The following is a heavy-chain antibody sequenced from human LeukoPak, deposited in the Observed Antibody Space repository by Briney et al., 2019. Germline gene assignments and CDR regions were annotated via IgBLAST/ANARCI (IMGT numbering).Heavy chain of an antibody. Sequence: SETLSLTCAVSGGSISSCNWWSWVRQPPGKGLEWIGEIYHSGSTNYNPSLKSRVTISVDKSKNQFSLKLSSVTAADTAVYYCTSRPGGSSGWSNWGQGTLVTVSS. D-gene: IGHD6-19*01. V-gene: IGHV4-4*02. CDR3: TSRPGGSSGWSN. J-gene: IGHJ4*02. CDR1: GGSISSCNW. CDR2: IYHSGST.